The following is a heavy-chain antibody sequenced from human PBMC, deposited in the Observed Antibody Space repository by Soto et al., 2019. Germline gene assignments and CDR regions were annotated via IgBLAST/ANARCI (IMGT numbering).Heavy chain of an antibody. Sequence: EVQLVESGGGLVQPGGSLKLSCAASGFTFSGSAMHWVRQASGKGLEWVGRIRSKANSYATAYAASVKGRFTISRDDSKNTAYLQMNSLKTEDTAVYYCTREGEYDYFWGSYRHRWYFDYWGQGTLVTVSS. CDR2: IRSKANSYAT. J-gene: IGHJ4*02. CDR3: TREGEYDYFWGSYRHRWYFDY. CDR1: GFTFSGSA. D-gene: IGHD3-16*02. V-gene: IGHV3-73*02.